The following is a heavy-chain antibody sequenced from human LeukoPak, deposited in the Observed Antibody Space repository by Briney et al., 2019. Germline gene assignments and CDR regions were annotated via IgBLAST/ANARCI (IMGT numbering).Heavy chain of an antibody. J-gene: IGHJ4*02. Sequence: GGSLRLSRAASGFTFSSHAMSWVRQAPEKGLEWVSSITNDNYDTFYADSVKGRFTISRDESKTTLYLQMKSLRAEDTAVYYCAREGISRKMDFDYWGQGTLVTVSS. CDR3: AREGISRKMDFDY. CDR2: ITNDNYDT. D-gene: IGHD2/OR15-2a*01. V-gene: IGHV3-23*01. CDR1: GFTFSSHA.